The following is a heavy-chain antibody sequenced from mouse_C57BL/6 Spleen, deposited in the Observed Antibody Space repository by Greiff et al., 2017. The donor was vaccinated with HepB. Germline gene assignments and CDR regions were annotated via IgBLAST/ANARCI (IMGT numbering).Heavy chain of an antibody. V-gene: IGHV14-4*01. D-gene: IGHD1-1*01. CDR3: TFYGSSYDWCAY. J-gene: IGHJ3*01. CDR2: IDPENGDT. Sequence: EVQLQQSGAELVRPGASVKLSCTASGFNIKDDYMHWVKQRPEQGLEWIGWIDPENGDTEYASKFQGKATITADTSSNTAYLQLSSLTSEDTAVYYCTFYGSSYDWCAYWGQGTLVTVSA. CDR1: GFNIKDDY.